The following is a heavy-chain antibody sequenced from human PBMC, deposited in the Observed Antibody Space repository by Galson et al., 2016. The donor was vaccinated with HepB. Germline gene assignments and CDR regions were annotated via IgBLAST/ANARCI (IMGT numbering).Heavy chain of an antibody. J-gene: IGHJ6*02. D-gene: IGHD3-10*01. V-gene: IGHV6-1*01. CDR3: ARAWGRGRYYYSSGNLNLVGGLDV. Sequence: CAISGDSVSSNNAAWNWIRQSPSRGLEWLGRTYYRSKWYNDYAVYVKSRITVNPDTSKNQFSLHLNSVTPEDTAVYYCARAWGRGRYYYSSGNLNLVGGLDVWGQGTTVSVSS. CDR1: GDSVSSNNAA. CDR2: TYYRSKWYN.